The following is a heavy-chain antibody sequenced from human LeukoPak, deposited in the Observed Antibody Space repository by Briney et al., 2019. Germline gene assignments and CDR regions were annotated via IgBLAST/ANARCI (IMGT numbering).Heavy chain of an antibody. CDR1: GGSFSGYY. CDR2: INHSGST. J-gene: IGHJ5*02. Sequence: SETLSLTCAVYGGSFSGYYWSWIRQPPGKGLEWIGEINHSGSTNYNPSLKSRVTISVDTSKNQFSLKLSSVTAADTAVYYCARLYGDYLLYNWFDPWGQGTLVTVSS. CDR3: ARLYGDYLLYNWFDP. D-gene: IGHD4-17*01. V-gene: IGHV4-34*01.